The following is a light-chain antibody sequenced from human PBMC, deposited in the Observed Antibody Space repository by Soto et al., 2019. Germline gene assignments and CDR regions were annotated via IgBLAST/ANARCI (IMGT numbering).Light chain of an antibody. CDR1: QSVGSGY. V-gene: IGKV3-20*01. Sequence: EIVLTQSPGTLSLPPGERATLSCRPSQSVGSGYLAWYQQRPGQPPRLLIQAASTRATGIPDRFSGSGSGTDFTLTISRLEPADSAVYYCQQYGTSPVTFGGGTKVEIK. CDR2: AAS. CDR3: QQYGTSPVT. J-gene: IGKJ4*01.